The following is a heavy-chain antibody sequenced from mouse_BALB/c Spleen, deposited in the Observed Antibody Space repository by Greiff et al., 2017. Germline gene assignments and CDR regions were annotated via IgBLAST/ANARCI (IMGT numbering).Heavy chain of an antibody. CDR2: IWAGGST. V-gene: IGHV2-9*02. D-gene: IGHD1-1*01. Sequence: QVQLKQSGPGLVAPSQSLSITCTVSGFSLTSYGVHWVRQPPGKGLEWLGVIWAGGSTNYNSALMSRLSISKDNSKSQVFLKMNSLQTDDTAMYYCARPYYYGSSDWYFDVGGAGTTVTVSS. CDR1: GFSLTSYG. J-gene: IGHJ1*01. CDR3: ARPYYYGSSDWYFDV.